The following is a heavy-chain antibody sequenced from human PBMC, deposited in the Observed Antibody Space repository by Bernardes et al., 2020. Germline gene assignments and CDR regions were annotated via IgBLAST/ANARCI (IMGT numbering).Heavy chain of an antibody. CDR1: GYTFTSYG. CDR3: ARDGYFGGAAAGTVDY. CDR2: ISAYNGNT. V-gene: IGHV1-18*01. Sequence: ASVKVSCKASGYTFTSYGISWVRQAPGQGLEWMGWISAYNGNTNYAQKLQGRVTMTTDTSTSTAYMELRSLRSDDTAVYYCARDGYFGGAAAGTVDYWGQGTLVTVSS. D-gene: IGHD6-13*01. J-gene: IGHJ4*02.